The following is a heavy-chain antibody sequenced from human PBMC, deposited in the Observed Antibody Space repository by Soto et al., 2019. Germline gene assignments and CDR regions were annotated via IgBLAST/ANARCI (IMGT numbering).Heavy chain of an antibody. CDR1: GYTFTRYY. J-gene: IGHJ6*02. D-gene: IGHD3-22*01. V-gene: IGHV1-46*01. CDR3: ARSSYDSSGPPYYYYGMDV. CDR2: INPSGGST. Sequence: SVDVSCRASGYTFTRYYMHWVRQAPGQGLEWMGIINPSGGSTSYAQKFQGRVTMTRDTSTSTVYMELSSLRSEDTAVYYCARSSYDSSGPPYYYYGMDVWGQGTTVTVSS.